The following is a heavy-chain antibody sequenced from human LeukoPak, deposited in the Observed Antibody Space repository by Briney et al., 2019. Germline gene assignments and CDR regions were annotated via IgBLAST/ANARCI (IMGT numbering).Heavy chain of an antibody. J-gene: IGHJ4*02. CDR3: AKDVYGDYGGLDY. D-gene: IGHD4-17*01. V-gene: IGHV3-23*01. Sequence: GRSLRLSCAASGFPFRTYALSSVRQAPGKRLKWVSSIRGSDGSTYYADSVKGRFAISRDNSKNTLYLQMISLRAEDTAVYYCAKDVYGDYGGLDYWGQGTLVTVSS. CDR1: GFPFRTYA. CDR2: IRGSDGST.